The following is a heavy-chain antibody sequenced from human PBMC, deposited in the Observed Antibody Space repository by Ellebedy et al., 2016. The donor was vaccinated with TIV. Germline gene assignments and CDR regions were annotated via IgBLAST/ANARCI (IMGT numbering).Heavy chain of an antibody. Sequence: GESLKISCVVSGFTVYNNYMSWVRQAPGKGLEWVSVIYSGGSIHYADSVRGRFTLSRSSSTNTVYLQMNRLRGEATAVYYCARRDRVVGTDYWGQGTLVTVSS. V-gene: IGHV3-53*01. D-gene: IGHD1-1*01. CDR2: IYSGGSI. J-gene: IGHJ4*02. CDR3: ARRDRVVGTDY. CDR1: GFTVYNNY.